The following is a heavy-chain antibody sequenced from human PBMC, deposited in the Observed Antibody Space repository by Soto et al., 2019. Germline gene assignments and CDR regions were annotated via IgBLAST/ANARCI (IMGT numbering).Heavy chain of an antibody. CDR1: GGSFSGYY. D-gene: IGHD3-10*01. CDR3: ARGPNITMVRGVFSV. CDR2: INHSGST. J-gene: IGHJ4*02. V-gene: IGHV4-34*01. Sequence: PSETLSLTCAVYGGSFSGYYWSWIRQPPGKGLEWIGEINHSGSTNYNPSLKSRVTISVDTSKNQFSLKLSSVTAADTAVYYCARGPNITMVRGVFSVWGQGTLVTVSS.